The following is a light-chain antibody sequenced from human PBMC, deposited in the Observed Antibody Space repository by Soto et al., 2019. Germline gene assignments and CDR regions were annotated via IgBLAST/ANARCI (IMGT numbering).Light chain of an antibody. Sequence: QSVLTQPPSASGSPGQSVTISCTGTSSDVGGYNYVSWYQQHPGKAPKLMIYEVSKRPSGVPDRFSGSKSGNTASLTVSGLQAEDEADYYCSSYAGSYRVFGTGTNVTVL. CDR3: SSYAGSYRV. J-gene: IGLJ1*01. CDR1: SSDVGGYNY. V-gene: IGLV2-8*01. CDR2: EVS.